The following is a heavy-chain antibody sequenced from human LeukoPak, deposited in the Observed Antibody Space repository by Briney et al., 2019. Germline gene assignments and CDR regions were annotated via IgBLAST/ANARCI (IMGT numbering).Heavy chain of an antibody. V-gene: IGHV4-39*07. J-gene: IGHJ4*02. CDR2: IYYSGST. D-gene: IGHD1-1*01. CDR3: ARPNWNDLHFDY. Sequence: SETLSLTCTVSGGSISSSSYYWGWIRQPPGKGLEWIGSIYYSGSTYYNPSLKSRVTISVDTSKNQFSLRLSSVTAADTAVYYCARPNWNDLHFDYWGQGTLVTVSS. CDR1: GGSISSSSYY.